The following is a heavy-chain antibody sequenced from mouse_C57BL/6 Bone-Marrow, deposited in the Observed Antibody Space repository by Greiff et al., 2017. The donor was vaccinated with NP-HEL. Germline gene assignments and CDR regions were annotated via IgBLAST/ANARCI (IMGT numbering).Heavy chain of an antibody. D-gene: IGHD2-3*01. CDR1: GYTFTDYY. Sequence: VQLQQSGPELVKPGASVKISCKASGYTFTDYYMNWVKQSHGKSLEWIGDINPNTGGTSYTQQFKGKATLTVDKSSSTAYMELRSLTSEDSAVYYCARDGYYSSWYFDVWGTGTTVTVSS. CDR2: INPNTGGT. CDR3: ARDGYYSSWYFDV. J-gene: IGHJ1*03. V-gene: IGHV1-26*01.